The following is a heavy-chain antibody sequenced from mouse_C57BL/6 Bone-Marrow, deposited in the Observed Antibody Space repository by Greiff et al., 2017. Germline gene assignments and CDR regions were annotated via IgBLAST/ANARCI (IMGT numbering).Heavy chain of an antibody. Sequence: QVQLQQPGAELVMPGASVKLSCKASGYTFTSYWMHWVKQRPGQGLEWIGEIDPSDSYTNYNQKFKGKSTLTVDKSSSTAYMQLSSLTSEDSAVYYCASNYVGAMDYWGQGTSVTVSS. CDR3: ASNYVGAMDY. D-gene: IGHD2-1*01. CDR2: IDPSDSYT. V-gene: IGHV1-69*01. CDR1: GYTFTSYW. J-gene: IGHJ4*01.